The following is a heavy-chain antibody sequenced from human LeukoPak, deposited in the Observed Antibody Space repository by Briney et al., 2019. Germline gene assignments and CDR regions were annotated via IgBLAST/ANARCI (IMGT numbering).Heavy chain of an antibody. CDR1: GGSFSGYY. CDR2: INHSGST. D-gene: IGHD6-25*01. V-gene: IGHV4-34*01. Sequence: SETLSLTCAVYGGSFSGYYWSWIRQPPGKGPEWIGEINHSGSTNYNPSLKSRVTISVDTSKNQFSLKLSSVTAADTAVYYCARESRLYYYYYYMDVWGKGTTVTVSS. CDR3: ARESRLYYYYYYMDV. J-gene: IGHJ6*03.